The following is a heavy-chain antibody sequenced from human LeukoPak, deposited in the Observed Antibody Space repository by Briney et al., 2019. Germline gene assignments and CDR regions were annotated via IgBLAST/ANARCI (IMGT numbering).Heavy chain of an antibody. CDR1: GGPISTHY. Sequence: PSETLSLTCIVSGGPISTHYWSWSRQPPGKGLEWIGYNDYSGSTNYTPSLKSRVTISVDTSKNQFSLKLNSVTAADTAVYYCARGATFRGTYYMDVWGKGTTVTVSS. D-gene: IGHD3-10*01. J-gene: IGHJ6*03. CDR3: ARGATFRGTYYMDV. CDR2: NDYSGST. V-gene: IGHV4-59*11.